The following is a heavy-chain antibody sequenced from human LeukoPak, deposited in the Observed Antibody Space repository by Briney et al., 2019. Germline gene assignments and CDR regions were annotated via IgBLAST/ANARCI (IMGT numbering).Heavy chain of an antibody. CDR1: GYTFTCYY. CDR3: AREDGDYPFSFGC. V-gene: IGHV1-46*01. CDR2: INPSGGST. D-gene: IGHD2-21*01. J-gene: IGHJ4*02. Sequence: GASVKLSCKASGYTFTCYYMDWMRQPPGQGLEWVGIINPSGGSTTNAQKFQGRVTMNRDTSTSTVYMELSSLGSEDTAVYYCAREDGDYPFSFGCWGQGAMVTV.